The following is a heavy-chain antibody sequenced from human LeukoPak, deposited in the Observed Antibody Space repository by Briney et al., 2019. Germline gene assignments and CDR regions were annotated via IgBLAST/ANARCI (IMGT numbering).Heavy chain of an antibody. V-gene: IGHV3-53*05. CDR3: ARNWFDP. CDR2: IYSGGST. J-gene: IGHJ5*02. Sequence: GGSLRLSCAASGFTVSSDYMSWVRQAPGKGLEWVSVIYSGGSTYYADSVKGRYTISRDKSKNTVYLQMNSLRFEDTAMYYCARNWFDPWGQGTLVTVSS. CDR1: GFTVSSDY.